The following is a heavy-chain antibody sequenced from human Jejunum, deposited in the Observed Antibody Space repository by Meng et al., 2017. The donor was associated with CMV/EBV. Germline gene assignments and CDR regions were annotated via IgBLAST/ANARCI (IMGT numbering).Heavy chain of an antibody. Sequence: LSTSGAGVAWVRQPPGKALEWLALIYWNDDKRYISSLKSRLTVTKDTSKNQVVLTMTNMDPVDTATYYCAHNSHHPWGTYRDYYFDYWGQGTLVTVSS. CDR2: IYWNDDK. CDR1: LSTSGAG. CDR3: AHNSHHPWGTYRDYYFDY. V-gene: IGHV2-5*01. J-gene: IGHJ4*02. D-gene: IGHD3-16*02.